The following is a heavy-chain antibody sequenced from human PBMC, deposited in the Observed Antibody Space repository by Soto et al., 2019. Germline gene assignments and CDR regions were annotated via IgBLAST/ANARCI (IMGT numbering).Heavy chain of an antibody. CDR3: AKSPPPRSRPNLSYYYYGMDV. J-gene: IGHJ6*02. D-gene: IGHD6-13*01. V-gene: IGHV3-23*01. Sequence: PVGSLRLSCAASGFNFISYAMSWVRQAPGKGLEWVSAISGSGGSTYYADSVKGRFTISRDNSKNTLCLQMNSLRAEDTAVYYCAKSPPPRSRPNLSYYYYGMDVWGQGTTVTVSS. CDR2: ISGSGGST. CDR1: GFNFISYA.